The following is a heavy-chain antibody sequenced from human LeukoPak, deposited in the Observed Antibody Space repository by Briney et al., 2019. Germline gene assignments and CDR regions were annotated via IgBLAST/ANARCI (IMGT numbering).Heavy chain of an antibody. CDR3: ARVGRQGWDFDH. CDR1: GFTVSSDS. D-gene: IGHD6-19*01. Sequence: GGSLRLSCTVSGFTVSSDSMSWVRQAPGKGLEWVSFIYSGGSTHYSDSVKGRFTISRDNSKNTLYLQMNSLRAEDTAVYYCARVGRQGWDFDHWGQGTLVTVSS. J-gene: IGHJ4*02. V-gene: IGHV3-53*01. CDR2: IYSGGST.